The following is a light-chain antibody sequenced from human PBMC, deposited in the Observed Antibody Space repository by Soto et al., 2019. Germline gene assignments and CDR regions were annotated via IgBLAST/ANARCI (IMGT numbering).Light chain of an antibody. Sequence: DIQRTQSPSSLSASVGDRVTITCRASQSISNWLAWYQQXPGKAPKLLIYKASRLDNGVPSRFSGSGSGTEFTLTISSLQPDDLATYYCQHYDGMFTFGPGTKVDIK. J-gene: IGKJ3*01. CDR1: QSISNW. V-gene: IGKV1-5*03. CDR3: QHYDGMFT. CDR2: KAS.